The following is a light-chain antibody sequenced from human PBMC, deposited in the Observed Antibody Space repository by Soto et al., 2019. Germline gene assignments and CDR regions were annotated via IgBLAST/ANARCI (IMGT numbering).Light chain of an antibody. V-gene: IGKV1-17*02. Sequence: DIQMTQSPSSLSASVGDRVTITCRASQGIRNDLDWYQQKPGKAPKCLIYAASSLHTGVPSRFSGSGSGTAFALTICNLEPEDFATYFCLQHNSYIFTFGPGNKVDIK. CDR1: QGIRND. CDR2: AAS. J-gene: IGKJ3*01. CDR3: LQHNSYIFT.